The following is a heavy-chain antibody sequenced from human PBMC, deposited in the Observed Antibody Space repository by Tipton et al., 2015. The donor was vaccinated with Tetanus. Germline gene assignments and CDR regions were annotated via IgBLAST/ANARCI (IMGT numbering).Heavy chain of an antibody. CDR1: GFIVSSHY. Sequence: SLRLSCVASGFIVSSHYISWVRQAPGKGLEWVSVMYSGGDTYYVDSVKGRFSISRDNAKNTLYLQMNSLRVEDTAVYYCVRDGGSSGWLAYWGQGTLVTVSS. J-gene: IGHJ4*02. CDR2: MYSGGDT. CDR3: VRDGGSSGWLAY. D-gene: IGHD6-19*01. V-gene: IGHV3-53*01.